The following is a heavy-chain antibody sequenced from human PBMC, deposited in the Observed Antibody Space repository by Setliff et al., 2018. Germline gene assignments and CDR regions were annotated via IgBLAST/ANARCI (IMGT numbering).Heavy chain of an antibody. CDR1: AYILSSYG. D-gene: IGHD2-2*01. CDR2: ISPYNGVT. Sequence: GASVKVSCKASAYILSSYGISWVRQAPGEGLEWMGWISPYNGVTSYAQRFQGRVTLTTDTSTGTAYMELSSLTFDDTAVYFCSRLVRYCTATSCQRLSGGEFWGQGTLVTVSS. V-gene: IGHV1-18*01. CDR3: SRLVRYCTATSCQRLSGGEF. J-gene: IGHJ4*02.